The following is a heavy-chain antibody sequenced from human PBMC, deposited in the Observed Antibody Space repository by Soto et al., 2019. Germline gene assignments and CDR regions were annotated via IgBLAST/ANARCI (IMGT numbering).Heavy chain of an antibody. CDR1: GGTFSSYT. Sequence: SVKVSCKASGGTFSSYTISWVRQAPGQGLEWMGRIIPILGIANYAQKFQGRVTITADKSTSTAYMELSSLRSEDTAVYYCARALANDYGDPDAFDIWGQGTMVTVS. D-gene: IGHD4-17*01. CDR3: ARALANDYGDPDAFDI. V-gene: IGHV1-69*02. CDR2: IIPILGIA. J-gene: IGHJ3*02.